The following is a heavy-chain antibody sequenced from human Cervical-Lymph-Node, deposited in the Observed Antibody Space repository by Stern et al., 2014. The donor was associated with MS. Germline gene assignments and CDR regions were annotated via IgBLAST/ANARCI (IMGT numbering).Heavy chain of an antibody. D-gene: IGHD3-3*01. V-gene: IGHV3-33*01. CDR1: GFTFSIYG. J-gene: IGHJ5*02. CDR2: IWYDGSNK. Sequence: QMQLVQSGGGVVQPGRSLRLSCAASGFTFSIYGMHWVRQAPGKWLEWVAVIWYDGSNKYYADSVKGRFTISRDNSKNTLYLQMNSLRAEDTAVYYCARGTPVALEWLHNWFDPWGQGTLVTVSS. CDR3: ARGTPVALEWLHNWFDP.